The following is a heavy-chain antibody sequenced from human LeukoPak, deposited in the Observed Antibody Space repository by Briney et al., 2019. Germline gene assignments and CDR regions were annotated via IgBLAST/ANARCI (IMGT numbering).Heavy chain of an antibody. CDR1: GYTFTGYY. J-gene: IGHJ6*02. V-gene: IGHV1-2*04. CDR2: INPNSGGT. CDR3: SSDVVVGVIKTPRGIDD. D-gene: IGHD3-10*01. Sequence: ASVNVSCKASGYTFTGYYMHWVRQAPGQGLDWMGWINPNSGGTNYAQKFQGWVTMTRDTSISTAYMELSRLRSGDTPGYYGSSDVVVGVIKTPRGIDDWGQGTPVTVSS.